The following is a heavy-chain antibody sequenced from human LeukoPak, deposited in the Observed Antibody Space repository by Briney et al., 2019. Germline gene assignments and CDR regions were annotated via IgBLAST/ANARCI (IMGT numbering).Heavy chain of an antibody. J-gene: IGHJ4*02. V-gene: IGHV4-34*01. Sequence: SETLSLTCAVYGGSFSDYYWTWIRQPPGKGLEWIGVINHSGSPNNNPSLKSRVSISFDTSKNQFSLKLTSVTAADTAVYYCGSRRTAMFGVIKGPIDYWGQGTLVTVSS. CDR3: GSRRTAMFGVIKGPIDY. D-gene: IGHD3-3*01. CDR2: INHSGSP. CDR1: GGSFSDYY.